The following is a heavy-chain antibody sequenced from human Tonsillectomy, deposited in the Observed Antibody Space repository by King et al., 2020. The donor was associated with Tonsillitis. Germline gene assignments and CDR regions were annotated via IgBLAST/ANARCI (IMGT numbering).Heavy chain of an antibody. CDR1: GFTFSNYW. D-gene: IGHD3-22*01. CDR2: IKEDGSEK. CDR3: AREPRGYGNSGLHAFDF. J-gene: IGHJ3*01. Sequence: VQLVESGGGLVQPGGSLRLSCAAAGFTFSNYWMSWVRQAPGKGLEWVASIKEDGSEKYYVDSVKGRFTMSRDNAKNSLFLQMTSLRAEDTAVYYCAREPRGYGNSGLHAFDFWGQGTMVTVSS. V-gene: IGHV3-7*03.